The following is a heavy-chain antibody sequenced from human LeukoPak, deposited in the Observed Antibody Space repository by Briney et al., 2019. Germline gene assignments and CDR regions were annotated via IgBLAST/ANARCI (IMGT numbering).Heavy chain of an antibody. Sequence: SETLSLTCTVSGGSISSSSYYWNWIRQSPGKGLEWIGSIYYSGSTYYSPSLKSRVTISVDTSKNQFSLRLSSVTAADTAVYHCARRRTSGKYQELHFDYWGQGTLVTVSS. D-gene: IGHD1-26*01. CDR1: GGSISSSSYY. V-gene: IGHV4-39*01. J-gene: IGHJ4*02. CDR3: ARRRTSGKYQELHFDY. CDR2: IYYSGST.